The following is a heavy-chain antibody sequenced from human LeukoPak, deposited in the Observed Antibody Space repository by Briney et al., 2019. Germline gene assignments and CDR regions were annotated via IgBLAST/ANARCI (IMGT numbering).Heavy chain of an antibody. CDR1: GYTFTSYY. D-gene: IGHD4-23*01. V-gene: IGHV1-46*01. CDR2: ISPSGSST. J-gene: IGHJ4*02. CDR3: AREPGGNYYFDY. Sequence: ASVKVSCKASGYTFTSYYMHWVRQAPGKGLDGMGVISPSGSSTTYAQNFQGRVTMTTDTSTSTIYKDLSTLRSEDTAVYYCAREPGGNYYFDYWGQGTLVTVSS.